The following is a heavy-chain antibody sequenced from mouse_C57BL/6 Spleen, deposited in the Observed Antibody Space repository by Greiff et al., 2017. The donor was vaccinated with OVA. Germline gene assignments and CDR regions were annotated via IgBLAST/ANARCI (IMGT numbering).Heavy chain of an antibody. D-gene: IGHD1-1*01. Sequence: EVQRVESGGGLVKPGGSLKLSCAASGFTFSGYGMHWVRQAPEKGLEWVAYISSGSSTIYYADTVQGRFTISRDNAKNTLFLQMTSLRSEDTAMYYCARDITTVVATPYYFDYWGQGTTLTVSS. CDR2: ISSGSSTI. CDR3: ARDITTVVATPYYFDY. J-gene: IGHJ2*01. V-gene: IGHV5-17*01. CDR1: GFTFSGYG.